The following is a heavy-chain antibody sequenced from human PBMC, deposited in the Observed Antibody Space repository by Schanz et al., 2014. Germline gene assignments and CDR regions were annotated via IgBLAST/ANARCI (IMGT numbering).Heavy chain of an antibody. J-gene: IGHJ4*02. CDR2: ISYDGRTE. CDR3: AKGLSLAVAESFDY. D-gene: IGHD6-19*01. V-gene: IGHV3-30*18. Sequence: VQLVESGGGLVKPGGSLRLSCAASGFIFNDYYMNWIRQAPGKGLEWVAVISYDGRTEYYADSVKGRFTISRDNSKNTLYLQMNSLRAEDTAVYYCAKGLSLAVAESFDYWGQGTLVPVTS. CDR1: GFIFNDYY.